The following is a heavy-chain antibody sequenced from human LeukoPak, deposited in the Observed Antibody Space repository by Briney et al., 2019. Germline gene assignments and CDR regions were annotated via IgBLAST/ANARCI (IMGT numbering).Heavy chain of an antibody. V-gene: IGHV3-30*18. CDR2: ISYGGSNK. CDR1: GFTFSSYG. CDR3: AKTLTTTSHLFDY. Sequence: PGGSLRLSCAASGFTFSSYGMHWVRQAPGKGLEWVAVISYGGSNKYYADSVKGRFTISRDNSKDTLYLQMNSLRAEDTAVYYCAKTLTTTSHLFDYWGQGTLVTVSS. J-gene: IGHJ4*02. D-gene: IGHD3-22*01.